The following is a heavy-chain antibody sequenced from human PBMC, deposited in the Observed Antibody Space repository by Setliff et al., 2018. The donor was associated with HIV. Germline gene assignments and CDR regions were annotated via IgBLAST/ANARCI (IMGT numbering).Heavy chain of an antibody. Sequence: SETLSLTCTVSGGSFSDYYWTWIRQPPNEGLEWIGEINDRGNTNYMPSLRSRVTISVDTSKNQFSLKLSSVTAADTAVYYCARPSAGGGYNYWYFDLWGRGTLVTVSS. D-gene: IGHD5-12*01. CDR3: ARPSAGGGYNYWYFDL. V-gene: IGHV4-34*01. CDR1: GGSFSDYY. J-gene: IGHJ2*01. CDR2: INDRGNT.